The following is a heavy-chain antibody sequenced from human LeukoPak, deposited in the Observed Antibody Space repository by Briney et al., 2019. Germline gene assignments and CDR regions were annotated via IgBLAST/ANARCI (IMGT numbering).Heavy chain of an antibody. CDR2: ISSSSSYI. J-gene: IGHJ4*02. CDR3: ARDLVTMVRGLLY. V-gene: IGHV3-21*01. CDR1: GFTFSSYS. Sequence: GGSLRLSCAASGFTFSSYSMNWVRQAPGKGLEWVSSISSSSSYIYYADSVKGRFTISRDNAKNSLHLQMNSLRAEDTAVYYCARDLVTMVRGLLYWGQGTLVTVSS. D-gene: IGHD3-10*01.